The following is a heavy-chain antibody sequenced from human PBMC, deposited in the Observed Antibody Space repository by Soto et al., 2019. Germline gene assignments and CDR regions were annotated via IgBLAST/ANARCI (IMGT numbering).Heavy chain of an antibody. V-gene: IGHV4-31*03. CDR2: IYYSGST. CDR1: GGSISSGGYY. Sequence: SETLSLTCTVSGGSISSGGYYLSWIRQHPGKGLEWIGYIYYSGSTYYNPSLKSRVTISVDTSKNQFSLKLSSVTAADTAVYYCARGYGSGSYYRDVGLDVWGKGTTVTVSS. D-gene: IGHD3-10*01. CDR3: ARGYGSGSYYRDVGLDV. J-gene: IGHJ6*04.